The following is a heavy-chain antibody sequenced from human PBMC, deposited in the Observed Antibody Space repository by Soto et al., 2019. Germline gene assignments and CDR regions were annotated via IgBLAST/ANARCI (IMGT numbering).Heavy chain of an antibody. CDR3: ARSKTVGATSPLARY. Sequence: PSETLSLTCAVSGYSISSGYYWGWIRQPPGKGLEWIGSIYHSGSTYYNPSLKSRVTISVDTSKNQFSLKLSSVTAADTAVYYCARSKTVGATSPLARYWGQGTLVTVSS. D-gene: IGHD1-26*01. V-gene: IGHV4-38-2*01. J-gene: IGHJ4*02. CDR1: GYSISSGYY. CDR2: IYHSGST.